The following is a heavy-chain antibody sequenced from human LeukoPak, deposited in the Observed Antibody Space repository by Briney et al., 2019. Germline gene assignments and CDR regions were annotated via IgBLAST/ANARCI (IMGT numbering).Heavy chain of an antibody. V-gene: IGHV4-59*01. CDR2: IHYSGST. Sequence: SETLSLTCTDSGGPISSYYWSWIPQPPGKRLHRTGHIHYSGSTNYTLSLKSRVTTSVDTSKNQFSLKLSSVTAAAPAVYYCARGTPNSSGWYVKLPGYFDYWGQGTLVTVSS. J-gene: IGHJ4*02. CDR3: ARGTPNSSGWYVKLPGYFDY. CDR1: GGPISSYY. D-gene: IGHD6-19*01.